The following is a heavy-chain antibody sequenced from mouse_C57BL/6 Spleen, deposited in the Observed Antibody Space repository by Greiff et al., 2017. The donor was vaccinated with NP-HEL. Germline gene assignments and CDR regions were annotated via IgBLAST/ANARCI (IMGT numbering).Heavy chain of an antibody. J-gene: IGHJ2*01. CDR1: GFTFSSYG. Sequence: EVHLVESGGDLVKPGGSLKLSCAASGFTFSSYGMSWVRQTPDKRLEWVATISSGGSYTYYPDSVKGRFTISRDNAKNTLYLQMSSLKSEDTAMYYCARQIYYGNYYFDYWGQSTTLTVSS. D-gene: IGHD2-1*01. CDR3: ARQIYYGNYYFDY. V-gene: IGHV5-6*01. CDR2: ISSGGSYT.